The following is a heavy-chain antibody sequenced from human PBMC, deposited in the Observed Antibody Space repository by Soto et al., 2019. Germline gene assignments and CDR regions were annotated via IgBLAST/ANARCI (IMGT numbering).Heavy chain of an antibody. CDR3: ARGKAVAGTDSYNWFDP. J-gene: IGHJ5*02. V-gene: IGHV4-34*01. D-gene: IGHD6-19*01. Sequence: SETLSLTCAVYGGSFSGYYWSWIRQPPGKGLEWIGEINHSGSTNYNPSLKSRVTISVDTSKNQFSLKLSSVTAADTAVYYCARGKAVAGTDSYNWFDPWGQGTLVTVSS. CDR2: INHSGST. CDR1: GGSFSGYY.